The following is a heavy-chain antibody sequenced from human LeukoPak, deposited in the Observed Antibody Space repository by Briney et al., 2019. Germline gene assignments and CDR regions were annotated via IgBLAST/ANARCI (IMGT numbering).Heavy chain of an antibody. CDR1: GFTFSSYW. J-gene: IGHJ1*01. CDR2: IKSDEST. Sequence: GGSLRLSCAASGFTFSSYWMHWVRHAPGKGLVWVSRIKSDESTRYADSVKGRFTISRDNAKNTVSLQMNSLRAEDTGVYYCARAPSEIGGYYPEYFRHWGQGTLVTVSP. D-gene: IGHD3-22*01. V-gene: IGHV3-74*01. CDR3: ARAPSEIGGYYPEYFRH.